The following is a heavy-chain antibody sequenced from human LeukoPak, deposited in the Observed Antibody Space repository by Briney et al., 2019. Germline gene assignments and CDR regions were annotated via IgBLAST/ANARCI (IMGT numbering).Heavy chain of an antibody. CDR2: IYYSGST. V-gene: IGHV4-39*01. CDR3: ARGVVVAATYYFDY. J-gene: IGHJ4*02. Sequence: SETLSLTGTVSGGSISSSSYYWGWIRQPPGKGLEWIGSIYYSGSTYYNPSLKSRATISVDTSKNQFSLKLSSVTAADTAVYYCARGVVVAATYYFDYWGQGTLVTVSS. CDR1: GGSISSSSYY. D-gene: IGHD2-15*01.